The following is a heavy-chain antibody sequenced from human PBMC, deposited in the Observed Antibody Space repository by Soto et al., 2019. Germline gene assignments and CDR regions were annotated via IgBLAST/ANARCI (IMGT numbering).Heavy chain of an antibody. V-gene: IGHV3-23*01. CDR3: AGSRGCSSTSCYFWFDP. Sequence: GSLRLSCAASGFSFSSYAMSWVRQAPGKGLEWVSTISGSGGSTYYADSVKGRFTISRDNSKNTLYLQMNSLRAEDTAVYYCAGSRGCSSTSCYFWFDPWGQGALVTVSS. J-gene: IGHJ5*02. CDR1: GFSFSSYA. D-gene: IGHD2-2*01. CDR2: ISGSGGST.